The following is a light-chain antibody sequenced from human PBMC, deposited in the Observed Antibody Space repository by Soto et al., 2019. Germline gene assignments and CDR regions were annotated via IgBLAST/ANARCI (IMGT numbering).Light chain of an antibody. CDR3: SSYTSSSTYV. Sequence: QFVLTQPASGSGSPGQSIAISCTGTSSDVGGYNYVSWYQQHPGKAPKLMVYDVNDRPSGVSDRFSGSKSGNTASLTISGLQAEDEADYYCSSYTSSSTYVFGTGTKVTV. V-gene: IGLV2-14*01. CDR2: DVN. J-gene: IGLJ1*01. CDR1: SSDVGGYNY.